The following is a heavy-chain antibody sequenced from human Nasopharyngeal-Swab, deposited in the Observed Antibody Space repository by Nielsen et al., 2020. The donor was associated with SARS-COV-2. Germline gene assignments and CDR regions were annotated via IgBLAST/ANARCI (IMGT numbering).Heavy chain of an antibody. D-gene: IGHD2-15*01. V-gene: IGHV4-4*02. CDR2: IFETGSA. J-gene: IGHJ4*02. Sequence: TLSLTCGVSGDSVSNYMWWTWVRQSPGGGLEWIGEIFETGSANYNPSLQSRVTMSIDRSNNRFSLDLTSMTAADTAIYYCAKAGLYSLDTWGQGILVTVSS. CDR3: AKAGLYSLDT. CDR1: GDSVSNYMW.